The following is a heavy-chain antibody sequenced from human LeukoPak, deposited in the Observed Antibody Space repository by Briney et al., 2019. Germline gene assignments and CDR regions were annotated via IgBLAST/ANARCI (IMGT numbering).Heavy chain of an antibody. CDR3: ARDSLYDSSGHAP. V-gene: IGHV4-39*07. CDR1: GGSISSYF. Sequence: SETLSLTCTVSGGSISSYFWSWIRQPPGKGLEWIWSAYYTGTAYYNPSLKSRVTISVDTSKSQFSLKLSSVTAADTAVYYCARDSLYDSSGHAPWGQGSLVTVSS. J-gene: IGHJ5*02. D-gene: IGHD3-22*01. CDR2: AYYTGTA.